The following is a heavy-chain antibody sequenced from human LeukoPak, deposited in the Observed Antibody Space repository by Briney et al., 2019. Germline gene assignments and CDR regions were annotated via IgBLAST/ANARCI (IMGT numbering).Heavy chain of an antibody. CDR3: ARNRYCSSTSCYSWFDP. D-gene: IGHD2-2*01. Sequence: SETLSLTCTVSGYSISSGYYWGWIRQPPGKGLEWIGSIYHSGSTYYNPSLKSQVTISVDTSKNQFSLKLSSVTAADTAVYYCARNRYCSSTSCYSWFDPWGQGTLVTVSS. CDR1: GYSISSGYY. J-gene: IGHJ5*02. V-gene: IGHV4-38-2*02. CDR2: IYHSGST.